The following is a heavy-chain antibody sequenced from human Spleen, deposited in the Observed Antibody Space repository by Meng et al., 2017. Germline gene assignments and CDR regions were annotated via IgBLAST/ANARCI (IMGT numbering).Heavy chain of an antibody. Sequence: GESLKISCAASGFTFSTYSMNWVRQAPGKGLEWVANIKQDGSEKYYVDSVKGRFTISRDNAANSLSLQMNSLRAEDTAVYYCRRCTSGPNVGFSDYWGQGTLVTVSS. CDR3: RRCTSGPNVGFSDY. J-gene: IGHJ4*02. D-gene: IGHD2-8*01. V-gene: IGHV3-7*01. CDR1: GFTFSTYS. CDR2: IKQDGSEK.